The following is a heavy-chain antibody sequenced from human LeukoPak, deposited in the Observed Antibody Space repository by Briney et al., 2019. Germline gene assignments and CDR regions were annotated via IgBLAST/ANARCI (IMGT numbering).Heavy chain of an antibody. V-gene: IGHV3-23*01. Sequence: GGSLRLSCAASGSTFSSYAMSWVRQAPGKGLEWVSAISGSGGSTYYADSVKGRFTISRDNSKNTLYLQMNSLRAEDTAVYYCAKSPQGVYVYYFDYWGQGTLVTVSS. J-gene: IGHJ4*02. CDR3: AKSPQGVYVYYFDY. D-gene: IGHD2-8*01. CDR2: ISGSGGST. CDR1: GSTFSSYA.